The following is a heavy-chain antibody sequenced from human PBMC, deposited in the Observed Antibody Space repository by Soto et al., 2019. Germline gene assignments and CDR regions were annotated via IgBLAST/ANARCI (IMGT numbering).Heavy chain of an antibody. CDR1: GFTFSSYG. Sequence: QVQLVASGGGVVQPGRSLRLSCAASGFTFSSYGMHWVRQAPGKGLEWVAVIWYDGSNKYYADSVKGRFTISRDNSKNTLYLQMNSLRAEDTAVYYCARDLVGYCSCGSCSKGYWGQGTLVTVSS. J-gene: IGHJ4*02. V-gene: IGHV3-33*01. D-gene: IGHD2-15*01. CDR3: ARDLVGYCSCGSCSKGY. CDR2: IWYDGSNK.